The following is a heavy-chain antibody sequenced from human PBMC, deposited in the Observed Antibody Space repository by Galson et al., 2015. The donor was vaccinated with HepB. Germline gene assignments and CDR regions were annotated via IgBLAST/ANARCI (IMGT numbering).Heavy chain of an antibody. CDR1: GSTFDDYA. J-gene: IGHJ4*02. D-gene: IGHD3-22*01. CDR3: AKSGHYYDSSGYRIIYYFDY. V-gene: IGHV3-9*01. CDR2: ISWNSGSI. Sequence: SLRLSCAASGSTFDDYAMHWVRQAPGKGLEWVSSISWNSGSIGYADSVRGRFTISRDNAKNSLYLQMNSLRAEDTALYYCAKSGHYYDSSGYRIIYYFDYWGQGTLVTVSS.